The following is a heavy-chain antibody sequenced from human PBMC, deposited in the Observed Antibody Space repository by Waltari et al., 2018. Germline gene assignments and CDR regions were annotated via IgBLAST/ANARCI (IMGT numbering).Heavy chain of an antibody. J-gene: IGHJ4*02. Sequence: EVQLVESGGSLVQPGGSLRPSCAACGFTFNSYRIYWIRQAPGKGLEWVADIKGDGGEKYYVDSVKGRFTISRDNAKNSLYLEMNSLRAEDTAVYFCARGSNGAFDYWGQGTLVTVSS. V-gene: IGHV3-7*04. D-gene: IGHD3-10*01. CDR3: ARGSNGAFDY. CDR2: IKGDGGEK. CDR1: GFTFNSYR.